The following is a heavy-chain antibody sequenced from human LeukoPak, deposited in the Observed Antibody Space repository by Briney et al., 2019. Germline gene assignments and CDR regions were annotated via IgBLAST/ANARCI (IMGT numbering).Heavy chain of an antibody. Sequence: ASVTLTCKASGYTFTDNGISWVRQAPGEGLEWMGWISANSAKTNYAQTFQGRVTMTRETSSSTVYMELRSLRSDDTAVYFCARDKIHRFDYWGQGTLVSVTS. CDR1: GYTFTDNG. CDR3: ARDKIHRFDY. V-gene: IGHV1-18*01. J-gene: IGHJ4*02. CDR2: ISANSAKT.